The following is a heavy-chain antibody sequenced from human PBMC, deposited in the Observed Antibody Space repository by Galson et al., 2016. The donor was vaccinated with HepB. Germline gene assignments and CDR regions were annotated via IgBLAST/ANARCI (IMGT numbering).Heavy chain of an antibody. CDR3: ARLSKLGDYVFHGMDV. Sequence: QSGAEVTKPGESLRISCKCSGYSFTTYWIGWVRQMPGKGLEWMGIIFPSDSDARYSPSFQGQVTISADKSTNIAYLQWSSLQASDTAMYYCARLSKLGDYVFHGMDVWGQGTTVTVSS. CDR1: GYSFTTYW. D-gene: IGHD4-17*01. J-gene: IGHJ6*02. CDR2: IFPSDSDA. V-gene: IGHV5-51*01.